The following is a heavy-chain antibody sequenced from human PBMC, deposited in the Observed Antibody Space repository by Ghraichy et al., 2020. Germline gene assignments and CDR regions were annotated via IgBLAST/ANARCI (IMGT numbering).Heavy chain of an antibody. CDR3: TSHIAAAGAYGMDV. D-gene: IGHD6-13*01. V-gene: IGHV3-73*01. J-gene: IGHJ6*02. CDR1: GFTFSGSA. Sequence: GGSLRLSCAASGFTFSGSAIHWVRQASGKELEWVGRIRSKANSYATTYAASVKGRFAISRDDSKNTAYLQMSSLKTEDTAVYYCTSHIAAAGAYGMDVWGQGTTVTVSS. CDR2: IRSKANSYAT.